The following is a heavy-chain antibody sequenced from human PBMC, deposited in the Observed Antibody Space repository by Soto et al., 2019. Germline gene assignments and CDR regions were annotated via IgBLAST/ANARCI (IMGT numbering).Heavy chain of an antibody. CDR1: DRSISSYY. CDR3: VRLLGSKTKTYYTDV. J-gene: IGHJ6*03. CDR2: IYYSGST. V-gene: IGHV4-59*08. Sequence: SETLSLTCTVSDRSISSYYWSWIRQPPGKGLEWIGYIYYSGSTNYNPSLKSRVTISVDTSKNQFSLKLSSVTAADTAVYYCVRLLGSKTKTYYTDVWGKGTTVTVSS. D-gene: IGHD4-4*01.